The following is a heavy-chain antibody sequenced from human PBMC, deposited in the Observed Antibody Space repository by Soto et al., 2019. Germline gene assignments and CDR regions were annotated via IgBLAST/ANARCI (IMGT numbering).Heavy chain of an antibody. CDR2: IYPGDSDT. J-gene: IGHJ4*02. CDR3: ARQPPEMAKILGAQARDY. CDR1: GYSFTSYW. V-gene: IGHV5-51*01. Sequence: PGESLKISCKGSGYSFTSYWIGWVRQMPGKGLEWMGIIYPGDSDTRYSPSFQGQVTISADKSISTAYLQWSSLKASDTAMYYCARQPPEMAKILGAQARDYWGQGTLVTVSS. D-gene: IGHD3-16*01.